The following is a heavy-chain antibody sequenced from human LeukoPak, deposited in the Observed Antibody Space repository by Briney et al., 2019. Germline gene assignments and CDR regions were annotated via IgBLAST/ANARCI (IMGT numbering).Heavy chain of an antibody. CDR1: GFTFSSTW. V-gene: IGHV3-7*01. D-gene: IGHD2-15*01. CDR3: ARDRDCGDGGCYPHFDY. J-gene: IGHJ4*02. Sequence: GGSLRLSCAASGFTFSSTWMSWVRQSPGRGLEWVANIRQDGSDRYYIDSVRGRFTISRDNAKNSLSLQMNSLRAEDTAVYYCARDRDCGDGGCYPHFDYWGQGVQVTVSS. CDR2: IRQDGSDR.